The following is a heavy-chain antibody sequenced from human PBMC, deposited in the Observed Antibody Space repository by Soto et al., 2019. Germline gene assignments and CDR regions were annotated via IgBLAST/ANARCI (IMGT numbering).Heavy chain of an antibody. CDR3: ARGRASGSYYLLDY. J-gene: IGHJ4*02. CDR1: GDTFTTYD. V-gene: IGHV1-8*01. Sequence: ASVKVCCKASGDTFTTYDNNWVRRASGHGLEWMGWINPNSGNIGAAQRFQGRVTMTRDTAIRTAYMEVSSLRSDDTAVYSCARGRASGSYYLLDYWGQETLVTVSS. CDR2: INPNSGNI. D-gene: IGHD3-10*01.